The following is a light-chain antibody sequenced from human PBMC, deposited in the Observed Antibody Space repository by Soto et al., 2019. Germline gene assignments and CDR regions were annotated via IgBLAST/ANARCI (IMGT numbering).Light chain of an antibody. CDR2: DVN. V-gene: IGLV2-14*01. Sequence: QSALTQPASVSGSPGQSITISCTGTSSDVGRYNYVSWYRQHPGTAPKLIISDVNSRPSGISNRFSGSKSGNTASLTISGLQAEDEAYYYCSSYTSDITQVFSGGTKLTVL. CDR1: SSDVGRYNY. J-gene: IGLJ3*02. CDR3: SSYTSDITQV.